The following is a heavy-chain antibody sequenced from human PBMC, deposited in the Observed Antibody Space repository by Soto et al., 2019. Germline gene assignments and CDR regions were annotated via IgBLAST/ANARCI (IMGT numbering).Heavy chain of an antibody. CDR1: GFNISGSA. J-gene: IGHJ4*02. CDR3: ASVRLFGVLFDY. CDR2: IRSKPNKFAT. D-gene: IGHD3-3*01. Sequence: GGSLRLSCVASGFNISGSAVHWVRQASGKGLEWIGRIRSKPNKFATTYGASMQGRLSFSRDDSKNTAYLQMNSLKTEDTAVYYCASVRLFGVLFDYWGRGTLVTVSS. V-gene: IGHV3-73*01.